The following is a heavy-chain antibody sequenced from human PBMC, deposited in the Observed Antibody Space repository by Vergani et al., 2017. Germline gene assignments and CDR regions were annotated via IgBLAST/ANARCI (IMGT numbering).Heavy chain of an antibody. D-gene: IGHD5-18*01. V-gene: IGHV3-30*01. J-gene: IGHJ4*02. CDR2: ISYDGSNK. Sequence: QVQLVESGGGVVQPGRSLRLSCAASGFTFSSYAMHWVRQAPGKGLEWVAVISYDGSNKYYADSVKGRFTISRDNSKNTLYQQMNSLRAEDTAVYYCARGYSYGYVDYWGQGTLVTVPS. CDR3: ARGYSYGYVDY. CDR1: GFTFSSYA.